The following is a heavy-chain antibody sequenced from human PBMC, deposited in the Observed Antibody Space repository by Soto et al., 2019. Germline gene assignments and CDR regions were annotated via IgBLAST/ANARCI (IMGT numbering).Heavy chain of an antibody. Sequence: EVQLVESGGGLVQPGGSLRLSCAASGFSFDSYWMHWVRQAPGQGPMWVSRIDYDGTTTNYADSVKGRFTISRDNAKSTLYLQKNSLRPEDTAVYYCTRGPRASSGGTGAYWGKGPLVTVSS. CDR1: GFSFDSYW. V-gene: IGHV3-74*01. J-gene: IGHJ1*01. CDR2: IDYDGTTT. CDR3: TRGPRASSGGTGAY. D-gene: IGHD2-2*01.